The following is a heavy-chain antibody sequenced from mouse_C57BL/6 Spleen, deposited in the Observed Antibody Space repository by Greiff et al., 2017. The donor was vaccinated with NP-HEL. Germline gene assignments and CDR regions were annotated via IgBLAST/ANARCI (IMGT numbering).Heavy chain of an antibody. Sequence: EVKLVESGGGLVKPGGSLKLSCAASGFTFSSYAMSWVRQTPEKRLEWVATISDGGSYTYYPDNVKGRFTISRDNAKNNLYLQMSHLKSEDTAMYYCARRGNWEGYCDVWGTGTTVAVSS. CDR1: GFTFSSYA. CDR2: ISDGGSYT. D-gene: IGHD4-1*01. J-gene: IGHJ1*03. CDR3: ARRGNWEGYCDV. V-gene: IGHV5-4*03.